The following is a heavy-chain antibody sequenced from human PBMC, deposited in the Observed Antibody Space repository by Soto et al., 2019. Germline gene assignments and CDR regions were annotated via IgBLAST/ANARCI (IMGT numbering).Heavy chain of an antibody. CDR2: IYYSGST. J-gene: IGHJ6*03. D-gene: IGHD3-3*01. CDR1: GGSMNIGGDY. V-gene: IGHV4-31*03. Sequence: SERLSLTCTVSGGSMNIGGDYWSWIRQHPGKGLEWIGYIYYSGSTYYNPSLKSRVTISVDTSKNQFSLKLSSVTAADTAVYYCARVSIFGVVLYYYMDVWGKGTTVTVSS. CDR3: ARVSIFGVVLYYYMDV.